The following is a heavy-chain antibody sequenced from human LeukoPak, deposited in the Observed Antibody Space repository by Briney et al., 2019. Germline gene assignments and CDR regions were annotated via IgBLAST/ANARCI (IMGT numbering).Heavy chain of an antibody. D-gene: IGHD5-18*01. J-gene: IGHJ4*02. Sequence: SETLSLTCTVAGGSVSSYYWGWIRLPPGGGLGWIGYIYYSGRTNYNPSRKSRVTISVAPSKNPFPLTLSSVTAADTAVYYCARQGRGYSYGLGYYFDYWGQGTLVTVSS. V-gene: IGHV4-59*08. CDR1: GGSVSSYY. CDR3: ARQGRGYSYGLGYYFDY. CDR2: IYYSGRT.